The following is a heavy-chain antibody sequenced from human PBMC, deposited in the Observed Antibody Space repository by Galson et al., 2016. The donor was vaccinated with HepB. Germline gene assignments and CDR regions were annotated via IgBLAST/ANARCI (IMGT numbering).Heavy chain of an antibody. V-gene: IGHV3-23*01. D-gene: IGHD3-3*02. CDR1: GFTFSSYP. CDR3: ARRLSPEAASLAPKLDS. Sequence: SLRLSCAASGFTFSSYPMSWVRQAPGKGLEWVSAISGSGGSTSDADSVKGRFTISRDNSKSTLYLHMNSLRAEDTAIYYCARRLSPEAASLAPKLDSWGQGTLVTVSS. J-gene: IGHJ4*02. CDR2: ISGSGGST.